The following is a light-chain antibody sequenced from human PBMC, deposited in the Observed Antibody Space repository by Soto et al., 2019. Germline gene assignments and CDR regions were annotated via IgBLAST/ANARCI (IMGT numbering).Light chain of an antibody. J-gene: IGKJ1*01. CDR2: AAS. CDR1: QGISSY. CDR3: QQYYSYPRT. V-gene: IGKV1-8*01. Sequence: AIRLTQSPSSFSASTCDRVTITCLASQGISSYLDWYQQQPGKAPKLPIYAASTLQSGVPSRVSGSGSGTDFTLPITCLQSEDFATYYCQQYYSYPRTFGQGTKVDIK.